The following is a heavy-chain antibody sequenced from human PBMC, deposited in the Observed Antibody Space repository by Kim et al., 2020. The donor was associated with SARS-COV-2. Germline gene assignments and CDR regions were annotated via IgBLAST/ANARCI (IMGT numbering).Heavy chain of an antibody. J-gene: IGHJ4*02. CDR3: ARVGGGGSGSYSDY. D-gene: IGHD3-10*01. Sequence: TPSLESRVPISVDTSKNAFSLKLSSGTAADTAVYYCARVGGGGSGSYSDYWGQGTLVTVSS. V-gene: IGHV4-39*07.